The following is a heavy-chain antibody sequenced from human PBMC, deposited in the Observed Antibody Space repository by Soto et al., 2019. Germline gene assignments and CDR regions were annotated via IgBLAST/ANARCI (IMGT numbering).Heavy chain of an antibody. CDR3: ARDSIRVPADFDY. D-gene: IGHD1-20*01. Sequence: GGSLRLTCAASGFTFTNYGFHWVRQAPGKGLEWVAAIWSDGNNRYNGGAVEGRFTISKDNSKNMLYLQMNDLRVEDTALYYCARDSIRVPADFDYWGQGTLVTVSS. CDR1: GFTFTNYG. V-gene: IGHV3-33*01. J-gene: IGHJ4*02. CDR2: IWSDGNNR.